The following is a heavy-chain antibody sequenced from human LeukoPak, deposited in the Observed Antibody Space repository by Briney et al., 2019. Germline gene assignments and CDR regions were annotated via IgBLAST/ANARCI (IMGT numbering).Heavy chain of an antibody. CDR1: GYTFTSYD. Sequence: ASVKVSCKASGYTFTSYDINWVRQATGQGLEWMGWMNPNSGNTGYAQKFQGRVTITRNTSISTAYMELSSLRSEDTAVYYCARLNREMATIWIYYYYMDVWGKGTTVTVSS. V-gene: IGHV1-8*03. D-gene: IGHD5-24*01. CDR3: ARLNREMATIWIYYYYMDV. J-gene: IGHJ6*03. CDR2: MNPNSGNT.